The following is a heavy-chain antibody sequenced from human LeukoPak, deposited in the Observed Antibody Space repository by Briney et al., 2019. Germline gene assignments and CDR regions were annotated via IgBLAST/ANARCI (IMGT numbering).Heavy chain of an antibody. CDR3: ARDAYMGSYSFDY. J-gene: IGHJ4*02. V-gene: IGHV3-30-3*01. D-gene: IGHD3-16*01. CDR2: IFYDGTNK. CDR1: GFTFSRFA. Sequence: GRSLRLSCAASGFTFSRFAMHWVRQAPGKGLEWVAVIFYDGTNKYYADSVKGRFTISRDNSKNTLYVQMNSLKAEDTAVYYCARDAYMGSYSFDYWGQGTLVTVSS.